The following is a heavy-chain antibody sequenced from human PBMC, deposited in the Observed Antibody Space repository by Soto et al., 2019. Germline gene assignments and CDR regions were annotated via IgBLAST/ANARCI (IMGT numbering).Heavy chain of an antibody. CDR3: ARDNRSGLLWFGEL. CDR2: ISYDGSNK. Sequence: GGSLRLSCAASGFTFSSYAMHWVRQAPGKGLEWVAVISYDGSNKYYADSVKGRFTISRDNSKNTLYLQMNSLRAEDTAVYYCARDNRSGLLWFGELGGQGTLVTVSS. CDR1: GFTFSSYA. D-gene: IGHD3-10*01. V-gene: IGHV3-30-3*01. J-gene: IGHJ4*02.